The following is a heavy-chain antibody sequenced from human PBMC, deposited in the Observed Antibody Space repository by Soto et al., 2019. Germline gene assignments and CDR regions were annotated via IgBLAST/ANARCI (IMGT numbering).Heavy chain of an antibody. V-gene: IGHV1-69*01. CDR3: ARAHMEGSYYYYGMDV. D-gene: IGHD3-10*01. CDR2: IIPIFGTA. Sequence: GLEWMGGIIPIFGTANYAQTFQGRVTITADESTSTAYMELSSLRSEDTAVYYCARAHMEGSYYYYGMDVWGQGTT. J-gene: IGHJ6*02.